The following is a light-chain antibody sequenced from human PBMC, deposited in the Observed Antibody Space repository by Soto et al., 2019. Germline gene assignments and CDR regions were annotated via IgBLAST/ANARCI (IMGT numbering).Light chain of an antibody. CDR1: SSNIGAGYE. J-gene: IGLJ1*01. CDR3: QSYDTSLRGSV. Sequence: QSVLTQPPSVSGAPGQRVTISCTGSSSNIGAGYEVLWYQQLPGTAPKLLIFGNTNRPSGVPDRFSGSKSGTSASLAITGLQAEDEADYYCQSYDTSLRGSVFGIGTKVTVL. CDR2: GNT. V-gene: IGLV1-40*01.